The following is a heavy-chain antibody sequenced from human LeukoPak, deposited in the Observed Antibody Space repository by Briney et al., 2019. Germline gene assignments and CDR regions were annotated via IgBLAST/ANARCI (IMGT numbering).Heavy chain of an antibody. V-gene: IGHV3-21*04. J-gene: IGHJ4*02. CDR3: AKDLPEDSYGYTDY. D-gene: IGHD5-18*01. CDR1: GFTFSSYS. Sequence: GSLRLSCAASGFTFSSYSMNWVRQAPGKGLEWVSSISSSSSYIYYADSVKGRFTISRDNAKNSLYLQMNSLRAEDTAVYYCAKDLPEDSYGYTDYWGQGTLVTVSS. CDR2: ISSSSSYI.